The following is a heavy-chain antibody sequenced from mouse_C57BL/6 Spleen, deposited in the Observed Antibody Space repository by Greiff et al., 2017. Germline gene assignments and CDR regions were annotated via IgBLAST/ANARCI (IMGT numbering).Heavy chain of an antibody. Sequence: QVQLKESGAELARPGASVKLSCKASGYTFTSYGISWVKQRTGQGLEWIGEIYPRSGNTYYNEKFKGKATLTADKSSSTAYMELRSLTSEDSAVYFCAREGDSNYFDYWGQGTTLTVSS. CDR1: GYTFTSYG. D-gene: IGHD2-5*01. CDR2: IYPRSGNT. CDR3: AREGDSNYFDY. J-gene: IGHJ2*01. V-gene: IGHV1-81*01.